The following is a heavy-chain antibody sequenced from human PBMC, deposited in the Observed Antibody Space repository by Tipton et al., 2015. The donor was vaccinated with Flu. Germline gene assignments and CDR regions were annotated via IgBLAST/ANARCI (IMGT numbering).Heavy chain of an antibody. CDR3: ARHIYAQLGPPYFDF. CDR2: IYYNGNI. V-gene: IGHV4-61*01. Sequence: GLVKPSETLSLTCTVSGGSVSSSSYYWTWIRQPPGKGLEWIGYIYYNGNINYNPSLKSRVTISVDTSKNQFYLKLTSLTASDTAVYYCARHIYAQLGPPYFDFWGQGALVTVSS. D-gene: IGHD6-13*01. J-gene: IGHJ4*02. CDR1: GGSVSSSSYY.